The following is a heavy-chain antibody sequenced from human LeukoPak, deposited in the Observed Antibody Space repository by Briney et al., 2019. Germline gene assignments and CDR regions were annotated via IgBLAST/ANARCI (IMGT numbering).Heavy chain of an antibody. Sequence: GGSLRLSCAASGFSFSNSWMNWVRQAPGKGLEWVSYISSSGSTIYYADSVKGRFTISRDNAKNSLYLQMNSLRAEDTAVYYCAKGLRYYGSGSYQDNWFDPWGQGTLVTVSS. V-gene: IGHV3-48*04. CDR1: GFSFSNSW. CDR2: ISSSGSTI. J-gene: IGHJ5*02. CDR3: AKGLRYYGSGSYQDNWFDP. D-gene: IGHD3-10*01.